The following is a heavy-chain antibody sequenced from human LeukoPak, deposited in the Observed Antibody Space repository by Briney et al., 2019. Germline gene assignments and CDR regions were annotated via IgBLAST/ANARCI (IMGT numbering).Heavy chain of an antibody. CDR3: AGDTEKTVAGTFDY. D-gene: IGHD6-19*01. Sequence: GGSLRLSCAASGFTFSSYSMNWVRQAPGKGLEWVSYISSSSSIIYYADSVKGRITISRDNAKNSLYLQMNSLRAEDTAVYYCAGDTEKTVAGTFDYWGQGILVTVSS. CDR2: ISSSSSII. V-gene: IGHV3-48*01. CDR1: GFTFSSYS. J-gene: IGHJ4*02.